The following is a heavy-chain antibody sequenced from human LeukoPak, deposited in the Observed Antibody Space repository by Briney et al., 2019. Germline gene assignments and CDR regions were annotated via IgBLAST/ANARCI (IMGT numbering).Heavy chain of an antibody. CDR3: ARAYIAAAGYYYYYYMDV. J-gene: IGHJ6*03. D-gene: IGHD6-13*01. Sequence: ASVKVSCKASGYTFTSYGISWVRQAPGQGLEWMGWINAYNGNTDYAQKLQGRVTMTTDTSTSTAYMELRSLRSDDTAVYYCARAYIAAAGYYYYYYMDVWGKGTTVTVSS. CDR1: GYTFTSYG. CDR2: INAYNGNT. V-gene: IGHV1-18*01.